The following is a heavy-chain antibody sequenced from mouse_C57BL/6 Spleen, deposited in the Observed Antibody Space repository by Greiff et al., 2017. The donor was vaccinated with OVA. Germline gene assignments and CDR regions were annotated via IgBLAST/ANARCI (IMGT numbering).Heavy chain of an antibody. CDR1: GFTFSDYG. J-gene: IGHJ2*01. CDR2: ISSGSSTI. Sequence: DVKLVESGGGLVKPGGSLKLSCAASGFTFSDYGMHWVRQAPEKGLEWVAYISSGSSTIYYADTVKGRFTISRDTAKNTLFLQMTSLRSEDTAMYYCARPDYGSSYFDYWGQGTTLTVSS. D-gene: IGHD1-1*01. CDR3: ARPDYGSSYFDY. V-gene: IGHV5-17*01.